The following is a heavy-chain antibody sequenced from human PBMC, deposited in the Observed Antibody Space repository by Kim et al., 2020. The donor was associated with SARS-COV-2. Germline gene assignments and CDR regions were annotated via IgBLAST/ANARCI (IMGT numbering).Heavy chain of an antibody. CDR3: ARDLSYLTYYYYGMDV. V-gene: IGHV3-30-3*01. CDR2: ISYDGSNK. CDR1: GFTFSSYA. D-gene: IGHD1-26*01. Sequence: GGSLRLSCAASGFTFSSYAMHWVRQAPGKGLEWVAVISYDGSNKYYADSVKGRFTISRDNSKNTLYLQMNSLRAEDTAVYYCARDLSYLTYYYYGMDVWGQGTTVTVSS. J-gene: IGHJ6*02.